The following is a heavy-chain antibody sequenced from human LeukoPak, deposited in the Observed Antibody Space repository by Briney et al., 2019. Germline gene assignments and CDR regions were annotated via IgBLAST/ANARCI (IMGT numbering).Heavy chain of an antibody. J-gene: IGHJ4*02. CDR2: IKQDGSEK. CDR1: VSTPTTSA. D-gene: IGHD6-19*01. V-gene: IGHV3-7*01. CDR3: ARGGWSPDY. Sequence: GALRLSSVPPVSTPTTSAMSSGCPAPGRRLVWVAYIKQDGSEKYYVDSVKGRFTISRDNAKSSLYLQMNSLRAEDTAVYYCARGGWSPDYWGQGTLVTVAS.